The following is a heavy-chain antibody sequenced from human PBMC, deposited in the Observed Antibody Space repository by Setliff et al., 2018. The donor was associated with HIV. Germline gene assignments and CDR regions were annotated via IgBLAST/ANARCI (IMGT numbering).Heavy chain of an antibody. V-gene: IGHV3-49*04. J-gene: IGHJ4*02. Sequence: PGGSLRLSCTAFGFTFGDYAMSWVRQAPGKGLEWVSFIRSKAYGGTTEYAASVKGRFTISRDDSKSIAYLQMNSLKTEDTAVYYCAKRSSSDNSVPGNYFDYWGQGTLVTVSS. CDR1: GFTFGDYA. D-gene: IGHD3-22*01. CDR2: IRSKAYGGTT. CDR3: AKRSSSDNSVPGNYFDY.